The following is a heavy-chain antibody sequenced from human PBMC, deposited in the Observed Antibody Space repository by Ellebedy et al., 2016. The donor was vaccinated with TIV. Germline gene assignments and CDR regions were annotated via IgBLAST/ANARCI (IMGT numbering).Heavy chain of an antibody. V-gene: IGHV3-73*01. CDR3: TTGYDTGDYAFI. CDR2: ISNKAKSYAT. CDR1: GFTFSGSD. J-gene: IGHJ4*02. Sequence: GGSLRLXXAASGFTFSGSDMHWVRQASGKGLEWVGRISNKAKSYATAYAASVRGRFTVSRDDSKNTAYLQMNSLKTEDTAVYYCTTGYDTGDYAFIWGQGTLVTVSS. D-gene: IGHD3-22*01.